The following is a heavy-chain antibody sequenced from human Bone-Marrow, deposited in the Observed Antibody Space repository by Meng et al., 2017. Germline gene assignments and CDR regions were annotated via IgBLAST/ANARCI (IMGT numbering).Heavy chain of an antibody. CDR2: IYWDDDK. J-gene: IGHJ5*02. V-gene: IGHV2-5*02. D-gene: IGHD2-15*01. Sequence: QITLKESGPTLVKPTQTLTLTCTFSGFSLSTSGVGVGWIRQPPGKALEWLALIYWDDDKRYSPPLKSRLTITKDTSKNQVVLTMTNMDPVDTATYYCAHSSWGVVAATWFDPWGQGTLVTVSS. CDR3: AHSSWGVVAATWFDP. CDR1: GFSLSTSGVG.